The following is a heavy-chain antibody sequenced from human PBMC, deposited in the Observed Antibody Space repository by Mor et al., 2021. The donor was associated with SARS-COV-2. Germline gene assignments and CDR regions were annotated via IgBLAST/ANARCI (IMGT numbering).Heavy chain of an antibody. V-gene: IGHV2-5*02. D-gene: IGHD2-21*02. Sequence: LYVDDEKRYSPSLKSRISITKDSSKNQVVLTMTNMDPVDTATYYCAHKPGDFEYYFDYWGQGTLVTVSS. J-gene: IGHJ4*02. CDR2: LYVDDEK. CDR3: AHKPGDFEYYFDY.